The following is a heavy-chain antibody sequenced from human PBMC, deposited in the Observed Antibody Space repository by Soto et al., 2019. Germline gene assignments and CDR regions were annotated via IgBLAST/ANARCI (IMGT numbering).Heavy chain of an antibody. J-gene: IGHJ6*03. CDR3: ARDGNGLELRYYYYYYMDV. Sequence: EVQLVESGGGLVQPGGSLRLSCAASGFTFSSYWMHWVRQAPGKGLVWVSRINSDGSSTSYADSVKGRFTISRDNAKNTLYLQMNSLRVEDTAVYYCARDGNGLELRYYYYYYMDVWGKGTTVTVSS. CDR1: GFTFSSYW. D-gene: IGHD1-7*01. V-gene: IGHV3-74*01. CDR2: INSDGSST.